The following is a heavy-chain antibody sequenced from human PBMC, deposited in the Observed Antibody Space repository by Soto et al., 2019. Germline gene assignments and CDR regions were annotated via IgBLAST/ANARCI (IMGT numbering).Heavy chain of an antibody. V-gene: IGHV3-33*01. CDR1: GFTFSSYG. J-gene: IGHJ4*02. Sequence: QVQLVESGGGVVQPGRSLRLSCAASGFTFSSYGMHWVRQAPGKGLEWVAVIWYDGSNKYYAGSVKGRFTISRDNSKNTLYLQMNSLRAEDTAVYYCARNQGSGWAHFDYWGQGTLVTVSS. D-gene: IGHD3-22*01. CDR3: ARNQGSGWAHFDY. CDR2: IWYDGSNK.